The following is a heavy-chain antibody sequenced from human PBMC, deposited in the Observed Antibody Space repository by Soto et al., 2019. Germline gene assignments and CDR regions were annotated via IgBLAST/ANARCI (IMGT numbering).Heavy chain of an antibody. CDR2: ISTYNGDT. J-gene: IGHJ6*02. CDR3: AREGVAPYYSYGMDV. Sequence: ASVNVSCKASGYTFTSYAIHCVRQAPGQMLEWMGWISTYNGDTNYAQTFQGRVTMTTDTSTSTVHMEVRSLRSDDTAVYYCAREGVAPYYSYGMDVWGQGTAVTVSS. CDR1: GYTFTSYA. D-gene: IGHD5-12*01. V-gene: IGHV1-18*01.